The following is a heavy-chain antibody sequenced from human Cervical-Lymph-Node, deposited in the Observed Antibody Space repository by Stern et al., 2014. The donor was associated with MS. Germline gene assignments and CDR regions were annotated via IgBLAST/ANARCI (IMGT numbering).Heavy chain of an antibody. J-gene: IGHJ4*02. Sequence: QVQLQESGPGLVKPSETLSLTCTVSGGSISSYYWSWIRQPPGKGLVWIGYIYYSGSTNYNPSLKSRVTISVDTSKNQFSLKLSSVTAADTAVYYCARDRAVAGGGRFDYWGQGTLVTVSS. CDR2: IYYSGST. CDR3: ARDRAVAGGGRFDY. V-gene: IGHV4-59*01. CDR1: GGSISSYY. D-gene: IGHD6-19*01.